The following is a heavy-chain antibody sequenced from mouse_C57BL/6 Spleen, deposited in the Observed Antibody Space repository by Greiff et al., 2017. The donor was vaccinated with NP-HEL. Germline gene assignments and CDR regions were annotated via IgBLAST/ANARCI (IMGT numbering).Heavy chain of an antibody. D-gene: IGHD2-4*01. J-gene: IGHJ3*01. CDR1: GYSITSGYY. V-gene: IGHV3-6*01. Sequence: ESGPGLVKPSQYLSLTCSVTGYSITSGYYWNWIRQFPGNKLEWMGYISYDGSNNYNPSLKNRTSITRDTSKNQFFLKLNSVTTEDTATYYCARGLRGAYWGQGTLVTVSA. CDR2: ISYDGSN. CDR3: ARGLRGAY.